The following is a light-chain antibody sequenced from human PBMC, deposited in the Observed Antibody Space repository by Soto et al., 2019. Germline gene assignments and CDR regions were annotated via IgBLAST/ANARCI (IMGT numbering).Light chain of an antibody. CDR3: QQSNDWWT. CDR2: GAS. V-gene: IGKV3-15*01. Sequence: EIVVTQSPATLSVSPGERVTLSCRASQSVSSSLAWYQQRPGQAPRLLIYGASTRATGIPARFSGSGSGTEFTLTISSLQSEDFAVYYCQQSNDWWTFGQGTKVDIK. J-gene: IGKJ1*01. CDR1: QSVSSS.